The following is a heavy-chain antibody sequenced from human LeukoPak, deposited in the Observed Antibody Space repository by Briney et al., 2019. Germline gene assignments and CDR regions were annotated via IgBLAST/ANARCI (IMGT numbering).Heavy chain of an antibody. CDR3: ARVGGIYYGSGSYYNTPFDY. V-gene: IGHV4-30-2*01. CDR1: GGSISSGGYY. J-gene: IGHJ4*02. Sequence: MPSETLSLTCTASGGSISSGGYYWSWIRQPPGKGLEWIGYIHHSGDTYQNPSLKSRVTVSSDRSKNQFYLKLSSVTAADTAVYYCARVGGIYYGSGSYYNTPFDYWGQGILVTVSS. CDR2: IHHSGDT. D-gene: IGHD3-10*01.